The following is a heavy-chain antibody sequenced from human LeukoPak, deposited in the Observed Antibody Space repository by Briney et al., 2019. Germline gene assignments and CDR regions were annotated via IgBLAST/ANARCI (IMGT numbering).Heavy chain of an antibody. V-gene: IGHV1-2*02. CDR1: GYTFTGYY. Sequence: GASVKLSCKASGYTFTGYYMHWVRQAPGQGMEWMGLINPNSGGTNYAQEFQGRVSMTRDRAIITAYMELSRLRSDDTAMSYCARDPYDSTGNPPYYWGAGNLVTLS. D-gene: IGHD3-22*01. CDR2: INPNSGGT. CDR3: ARDPYDSTGNPPYY. J-gene: IGHJ4*02.